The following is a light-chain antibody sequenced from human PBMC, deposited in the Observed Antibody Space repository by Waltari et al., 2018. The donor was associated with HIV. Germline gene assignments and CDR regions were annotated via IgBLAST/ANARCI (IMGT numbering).Light chain of an antibody. CDR1: QRVSMF. V-gene: IGKV1-39*01. J-gene: IGKJ3*01. CDR2: GAT. CDR3: QQTYTTPLT. Sequence: DIQMTQSPSSLSASVGDKVAITCRASQRVSMFLNWYQQRPGKAPNLLIYGATTLHTGVPSRFSGRRSGADFTLTISNLQPEDFAIYYCQQTYTTPLTFGPGTKLDV.